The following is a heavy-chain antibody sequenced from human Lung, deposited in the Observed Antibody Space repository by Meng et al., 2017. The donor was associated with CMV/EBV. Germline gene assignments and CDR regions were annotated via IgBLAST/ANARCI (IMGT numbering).Heavy chain of an antibody. V-gene: IGHV3-20*04. J-gene: IGHJ4*02. CDR1: GFSFYDYG. Sequence: SCAASGFSFYDYGLSWVRQAAGKGLGWVSGINWNGGSTGYAGSVKGRFTISRDNAKNSLYLQMNSLRAEDTALYYCARGEIFGVVIDYWGQGTLVTVSS. CDR2: INWNGGST. D-gene: IGHD3-3*01. CDR3: ARGEIFGVVIDY.